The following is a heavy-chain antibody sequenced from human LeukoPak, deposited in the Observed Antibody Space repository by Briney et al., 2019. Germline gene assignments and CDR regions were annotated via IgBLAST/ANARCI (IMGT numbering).Heavy chain of an antibody. V-gene: IGHV3-43*01. CDR3: ARVGEGAAKD. J-gene: IGHJ4*02. CDR2: ITWDGGTT. D-gene: IGHD1-26*01. CDR1: GFIFDDYT. Sequence: PGGSLRLSCAASGFIFDDYTMHWVRQAPGKNLEWVSLITWDGGTTYYADSVKGRFTISRDNSKNTLYLQMNSLRAEDTAVYCCARVGEGAAKDWGQGTLVTVSS.